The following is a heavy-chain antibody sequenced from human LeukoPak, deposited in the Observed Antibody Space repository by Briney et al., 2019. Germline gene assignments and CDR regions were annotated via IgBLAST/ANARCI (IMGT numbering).Heavy chain of an antibody. J-gene: IGHJ5*02. D-gene: IGHD2-15*01. CDR1: GFTFSSYA. CDR2: ISYDGSNK. V-gene: IGHV3-30*04. CDR3: AKGTLGYCSGGSCYSRGFDP. Sequence: GGSLRLSCAASGFTFSSYAMHWVRQAPGKGLEWVAVISYDGSNKYHADSVKGRFTISRDNSKNTLYLQMNSLRAEDTAVYYCAKGTLGYCSGGSCYSRGFDPWGQGTLVTVSS.